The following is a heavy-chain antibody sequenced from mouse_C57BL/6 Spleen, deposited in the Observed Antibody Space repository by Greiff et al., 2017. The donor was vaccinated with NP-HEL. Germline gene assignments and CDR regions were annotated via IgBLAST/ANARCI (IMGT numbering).Heavy chain of an antibody. Sequence: VQLQQPGAELVRPGSSVKLSCKASGYTFTSYWMHWVKQRPIQGLEWIGNIDPSDSETHYNQKFKDKATLTVDKSSSTAYMQLSSLTSEDSAVYYCARRGLRSLMDYWGQGTSVTVSS. D-gene: IGHD1-1*01. CDR2: IDPSDSET. CDR3: ARRGLRSLMDY. V-gene: IGHV1-52*01. CDR1: GYTFTSYW. J-gene: IGHJ4*01.